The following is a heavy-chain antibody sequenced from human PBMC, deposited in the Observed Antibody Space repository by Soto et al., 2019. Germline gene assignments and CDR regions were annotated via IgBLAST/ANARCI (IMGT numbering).Heavy chain of an antibody. J-gene: IGHJ6*02. D-gene: IGHD6-6*01. Sequence: SETLSLTCAVYGGSFSGYYWSWIRQPPGKGLEWIGEINHSGSTNYNPSLKSRVTISVDTSKNQFSLKLSSVTAADTAVYYCARARGIAPRPYYYYGMDVWGQGTPVTVCS. CDR2: INHSGST. V-gene: IGHV4-34*01. CDR3: ARARGIAPRPYYYYGMDV. CDR1: GGSFSGYY.